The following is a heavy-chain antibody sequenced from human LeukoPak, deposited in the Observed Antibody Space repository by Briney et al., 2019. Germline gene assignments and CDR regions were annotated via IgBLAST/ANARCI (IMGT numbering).Heavy chain of an antibody. CDR2: IIPIFGTA. Sequence: SVKVSCKASGGTFSSYAMSWVRQAPGQGLEWMGRIIPIFGTANYAQKFQGRGTITTDESTSTAYMELSSLRSEDTAVYYCARDSGEGSSSWHNYWGQGTLVTVSS. CDR3: ARDSGEGSSSWHNY. J-gene: IGHJ4*02. V-gene: IGHV1-69*05. CDR1: GGTFSSYA. D-gene: IGHD6-13*01.